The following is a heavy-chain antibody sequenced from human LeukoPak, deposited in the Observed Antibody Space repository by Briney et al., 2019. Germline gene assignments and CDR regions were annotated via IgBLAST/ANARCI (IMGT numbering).Heavy chain of an antibody. D-gene: IGHD4-17*01. V-gene: IGHV3-21*01. CDR1: GFTFSSYS. CDR3: ARVPDYGDYPSSDY. J-gene: IGHJ4*02. Sequence: GGYLRLSCAASGFTFSSYSMNWVRQAPGKGLEWVSSISSSSSYIYYADSVKGRFTISRDNAKNSLYLQMNSLRAEDTAVYYCARVPDYGDYPSSDYWGQGTLVTVSS. CDR2: ISSSSSYI.